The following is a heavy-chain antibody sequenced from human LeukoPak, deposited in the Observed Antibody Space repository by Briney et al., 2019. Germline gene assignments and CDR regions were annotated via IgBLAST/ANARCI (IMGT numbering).Heavy chain of an antibody. CDR1: RYTFTGYY. D-gene: IGHD6-19*01. V-gene: IGHV1-69*13. J-gene: IGHJ4*02. CDR2: IIPIFGTA. CDR3: ARDRGQWLVRGYFDY. Sequence: ASVKVSCKASRYTFTGYYVNWVRQAPGQGLEWMGGIIPIFGTANYAQKFQGRVTITADESTSTAYMELSSLRSEDTAVYYCARDRGQWLVRGYFDYWGQGTLVTVSS.